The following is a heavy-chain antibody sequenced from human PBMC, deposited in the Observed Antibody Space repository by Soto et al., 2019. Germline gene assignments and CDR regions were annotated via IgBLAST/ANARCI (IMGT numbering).Heavy chain of an antibody. CDR3: ARNPNDFGEYTVFEV. D-gene: IGHD4-17*01. J-gene: IGHJ3*01. CDR2: IYYSGST. CDR1: GGSISSGGYY. V-gene: IGHV4-31*03. Sequence: SETLSLTCTVSGGSISSGGYYWSWIRQHPGKGLEWIGYIYYSGSTYYNPSLKSRVTISVDTSKNQFSLKLSSVTAADTAVYSCARNPNDFGEYTVFEVWGHGTLVTGS.